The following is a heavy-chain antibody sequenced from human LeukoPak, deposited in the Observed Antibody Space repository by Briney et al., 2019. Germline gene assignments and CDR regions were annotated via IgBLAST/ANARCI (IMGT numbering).Heavy chain of an antibody. Sequence: GGSLRLSCAASGFTFSSYGMHWVRQAPGKGLELVAFIRYDGSNKYYADSVKGQFTISRDNSKNTLYLQMNSLRAEDTAVYYCAKGYQGYYYDSSGQIDYWGQGTLVTVSS. CDR2: IRYDGSNK. J-gene: IGHJ4*02. V-gene: IGHV3-30*02. CDR3: AKGYQGYYYDSSGQIDY. D-gene: IGHD3-22*01. CDR1: GFTFSSYG.